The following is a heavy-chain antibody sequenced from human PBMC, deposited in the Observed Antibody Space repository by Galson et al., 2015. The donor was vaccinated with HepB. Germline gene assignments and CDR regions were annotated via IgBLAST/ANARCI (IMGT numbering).Heavy chain of an antibody. D-gene: IGHD5-12*01. CDR2: IIPIFGTA. Sequence: SVKVSCKASGGTFSSYAISWVRQAPGQGLEWMGGIIPIFGTANYAQKFQGRVTITADESTSTAYMELSSLRSEDTAVYYCARFWVGYSGYEYFDYWGQGTLVTVSS. CDR1: GGTFSSYA. V-gene: IGHV1-69*13. J-gene: IGHJ4*02. CDR3: ARFWVGYSGYEYFDY.